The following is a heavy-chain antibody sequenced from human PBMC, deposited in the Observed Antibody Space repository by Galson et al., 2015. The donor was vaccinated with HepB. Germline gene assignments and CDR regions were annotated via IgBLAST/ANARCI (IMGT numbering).Heavy chain of an antibody. CDR3: AREGYCSGGSRYEGNAFDI. D-gene: IGHD2-15*01. CDR1: GGTFSSYA. Sequence: SVKVSCKASGGTFSSYAISWVRQAPGQGLEWMGGIIPIFGTANYAQKFQGRVTITADESTSTAYMELSSLRSEDTAVYYCAREGYCSGGSRYEGNAFDIWGQGTMVTVSS. CDR2: IIPIFGTA. J-gene: IGHJ3*02. V-gene: IGHV1-69*13.